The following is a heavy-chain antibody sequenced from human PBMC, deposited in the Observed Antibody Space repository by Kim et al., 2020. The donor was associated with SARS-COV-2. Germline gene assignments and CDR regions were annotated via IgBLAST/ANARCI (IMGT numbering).Heavy chain of an antibody. D-gene: IGHD5-12*01. CDR3: ARSPPPSGWLQLGFDY. CDR2: ISSSSSTI. CDR1: GFTFSSYS. Sequence: GGSLRLSCAASGFTFSSYSMNWVRQAPGKGLEWVSYISSSSSTIYYADSVKGRFTISRDNAKNSLYLQMNSLRDEDTAVYYCARSPPPSGWLQLGFDYWGQGTLVTVSS. V-gene: IGHV3-48*02. J-gene: IGHJ4*02.